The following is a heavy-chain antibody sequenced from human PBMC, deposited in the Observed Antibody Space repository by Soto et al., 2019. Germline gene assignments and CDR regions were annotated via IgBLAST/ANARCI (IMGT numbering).Heavy chain of an antibody. J-gene: IGHJ6*02. CDR2: ISSSSSYI. CDR1: GFTFSNYS. CDR3: ASGVTTVTYYYYGMDV. D-gene: IGHD4-17*01. V-gene: IGHV3-21*01. Sequence: GGSLRLSWSAPGFTFSNYSMNWFRPAPGKGLEWVSSISSSSSYIYYADSVKGRFTISRDNAKNSLYLQMNSLRAEDTAVYYCASGVTTVTYYYYGMDVWGQGTTVTVSS.